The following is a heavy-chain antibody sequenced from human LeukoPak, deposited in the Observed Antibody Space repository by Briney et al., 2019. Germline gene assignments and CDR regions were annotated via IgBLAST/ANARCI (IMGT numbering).Heavy chain of an antibody. CDR3: AKGVGTMIVVVITF. J-gene: IGHJ4*02. Sequence: AGGSLRLSCAASGFTFSSYAMSWVRQAPGKGLEWVSAISGSGGSTYYADSVKGRFTISRDNSKNTPYLQMNSLRAEDTAVYYCAKGVGTMIVVVITFWGQGTLVTVSS. CDR2: ISGSGGST. D-gene: IGHD3-22*01. CDR1: GFTFSSYA. V-gene: IGHV3-23*01.